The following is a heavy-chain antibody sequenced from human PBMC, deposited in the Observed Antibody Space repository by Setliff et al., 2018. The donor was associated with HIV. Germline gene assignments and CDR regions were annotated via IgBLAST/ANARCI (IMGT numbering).Heavy chain of an antibody. CDR3: ARRIDNSGSLPAKNWFDT. J-gene: IGHJ5*02. D-gene: IGHD3-10*01. Sequence: PSETLSLTCTVSGGSIGTTGHYWGWVRQPPGKGLEWIGSIYYRGSTNYNPSLKSRVTISVDTSKNQFSRKLNSVTAADTAVYYCARRIDNSGSLPAKNWFDTWGQGRLVTVSS. CDR2: IYYRGST. V-gene: IGHV4-39*01. CDR1: GGSIGTTGHY.